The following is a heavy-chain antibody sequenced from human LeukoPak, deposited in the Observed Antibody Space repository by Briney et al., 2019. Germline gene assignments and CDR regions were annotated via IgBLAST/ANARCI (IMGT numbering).Heavy chain of an antibody. CDR1: GGSISRSSYY. CDR3: ARPRGDLWSGYDY. V-gene: IGHV4-39*01. CDR2: TYYSGST. J-gene: IGHJ4*02. D-gene: IGHD3-3*01. Sequence: SETLSLACSVSGGSISRSSYYWTWIRQSPGRGLEWIGNTYYSGSTPYNPSLKSRVTISVDTSKNQFSLRLTSVTAADTAVYYCARPRGDLWSGYDYWGQGVLVTVSP.